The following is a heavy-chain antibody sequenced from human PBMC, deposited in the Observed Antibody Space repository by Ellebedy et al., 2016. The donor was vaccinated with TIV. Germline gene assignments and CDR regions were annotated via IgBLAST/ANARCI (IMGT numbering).Heavy chain of an antibody. Sequence: GGSLRLSXAASGFSFSDYYMYWIRQAPGKGLECVSYISSSGTTIFYADSVKGRFTISRDNAKNSLYLQMNSLRVEDTAVYYCARDESGSSWYYYLDYWGQGTLVTVSS. CDR3: ARDESGSSWYYYLDY. J-gene: IGHJ4*02. CDR2: ISSSGTTI. CDR1: GFSFSDYY. V-gene: IGHV3-11*01. D-gene: IGHD6-13*01.